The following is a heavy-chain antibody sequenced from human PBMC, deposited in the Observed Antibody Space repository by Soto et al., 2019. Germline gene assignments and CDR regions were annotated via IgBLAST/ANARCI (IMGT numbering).Heavy chain of an antibody. CDR2: IIPIFGTA. D-gene: IGHD5-18*01. CDR1: GGTFSSYA. CDR3: ARESFGGGIPLWATDYYDCMDV. V-gene: IGHV1-69*01. J-gene: IGHJ6*02. Sequence: QVQLVQSGAEVKKPGSSVKVSCKASGGTFSSYAISWVRQAPGQGLEWMGGIIPIFGTANYAQKFQGRVTSTADEATSTAYMELSSLRSEDTAVYYCARESFGGGIPLWATDYYDCMDVWGQGTTVTVSS.